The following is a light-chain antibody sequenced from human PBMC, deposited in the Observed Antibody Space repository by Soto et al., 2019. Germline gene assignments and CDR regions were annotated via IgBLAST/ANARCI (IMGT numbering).Light chain of an antibody. CDR2: EGS. Sequence: QSALTQPASVSGSPGQSITISCTGTSSDVGSHNLVSWYQQHPGKAPKLMIFEGSKRPSGVSNRFSGSKSGNTASLTISGLQAEDEADYYCCSYAGSSTFVFGGGTKVTVL. J-gene: IGLJ2*01. CDR1: SSDVGSHNL. V-gene: IGLV2-23*03. CDR3: CSYAGSSTFV.